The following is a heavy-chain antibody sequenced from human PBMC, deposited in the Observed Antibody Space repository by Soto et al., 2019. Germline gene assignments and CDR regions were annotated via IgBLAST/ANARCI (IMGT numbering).Heavy chain of an antibody. Sequence: ASVKVSCKVSGYTLTELSMHWVRQAPGKGLEWMGGFDPEDGETIYAQKFQGRATMTEDTSTDTAYMELSSLRSEDTAVYYCARVIRLDDYGDYDVGFDPWGQGTLVTVSS. CDR3: ARVIRLDDYGDYDVGFDP. CDR2: FDPEDGET. J-gene: IGHJ5*02. V-gene: IGHV1-24*01. CDR1: GYTLTELS. D-gene: IGHD4-17*01.